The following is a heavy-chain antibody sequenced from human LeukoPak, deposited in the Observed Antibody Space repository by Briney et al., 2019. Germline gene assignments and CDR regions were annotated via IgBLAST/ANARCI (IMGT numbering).Heavy chain of an antibody. CDR1: GFTFSNYW. CDR2: IKQDGSEK. Sequence: TGGSLRLSCAASGFTFSNYWMTWVRQAPGKGLEWVGTIKQDGSEKYYVDSVKGRFTTSRDNTKNSLYLQMNSLRAEDTAVYYCARTPVLGGRDYYGMDVWGQGTTVTVSS. V-gene: IGHV3-7*01. CDR3: ARTPVLGGRDYYGMDV. J-gene: IGHJ6*02. D-gene: IGHD3-16*01.